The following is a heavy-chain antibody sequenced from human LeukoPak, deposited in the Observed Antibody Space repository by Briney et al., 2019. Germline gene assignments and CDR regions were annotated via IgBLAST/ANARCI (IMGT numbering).Heavy chain of an antibody. D-gene: IGHD2-15*01. CDR2: IYYSGST. CDR1: GGSISSSSYY. V-gene: IGHV4-39*01. Sequence: SETLSLTCTVSGGSISSSSYYWGWIRQPPGKGLEWFGSIYYSGSTYYNPSLKSRVTISVDTSKNQFSLKLSSVTAADTAVYYCARRPDVVVQQPQNDAFDIWGQGTMVTVSS. J-gene: IGHJ3*02. CDR3: ARRPDVVVQQPQNDAFDI.